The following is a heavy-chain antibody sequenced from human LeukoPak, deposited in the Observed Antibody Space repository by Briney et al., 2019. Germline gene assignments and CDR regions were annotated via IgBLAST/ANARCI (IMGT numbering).Heavy chain of an antibody. CDR2: ISSSSSTI. CDR1: GSTFSDYY. Sequence: KPGGSLRLSCAAAGSTFSDYYMSCIRPAPGGGVEWVSYISSSSSTIYYADSVKGRFTISRDNAKNSLYLQMNSLRAEDTAVYYCARGRYFDYWGQGTLVTVSS. J-gene: IGHJ4*02. V-gene: IGHV3-11*01. CDR3: ARGRYFDY.